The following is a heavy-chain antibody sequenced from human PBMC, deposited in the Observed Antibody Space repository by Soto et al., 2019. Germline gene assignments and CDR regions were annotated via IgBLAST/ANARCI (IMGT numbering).Heavy chain of an antibody. D-gene: IGHD3-10*01. CDR1: GGSISSGDYY. CDR3: ARGLPDGEFYFDS. J-gene: IGHJ4*02. Sequence: TLSLTCTVSGGSISSGDYYWNWIRQPPGKGLEWIGYIHHSGSTYYNPSLQSRLAISVDTSKNQFSLRLKSVTAADTAVYSCARGLPDGEFYFDSWGLGTLVTVSS. V-gene: IGHV4-30-4*01. CDR2: IHHSGST.